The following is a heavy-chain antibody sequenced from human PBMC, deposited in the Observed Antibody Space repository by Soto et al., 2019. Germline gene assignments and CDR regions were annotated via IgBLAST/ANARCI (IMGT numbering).Heavy chain of an antibody. Sequence: QVQLVQSGAEVKKPGASVKVSCKASGYTFTSYGISWVRQAPGQGLEWMGWISAYNGNTNYAQKLQGRVTMTTDTTTNTAYMERRSLRSDDTAVYYCARDRGYVDTAMVHSDYWGQGTLVTVSS. CDR1: GYTFTSYG. CDR3: ARDRGYVDTAMVHSDY. V-gene: IGHV1-18*01. J-gene: IGHJ4*02. CDR2: ISAYNGNT. D-gene: IGHD5-18*01.